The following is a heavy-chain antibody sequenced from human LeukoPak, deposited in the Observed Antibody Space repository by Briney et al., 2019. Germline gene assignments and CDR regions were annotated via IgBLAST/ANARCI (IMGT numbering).Heavy chain of an antibody. V-gene: IGHV3-23*01. CDR2: ITGNSGRT. CDR3: AKRPRVGVTTPFDS. D-gene: IGHD1-26*01. Sequence: PGGSLRLSCAGSGFTFSHFGLHWVRQAPGKGLEWVSSITGNSGRTYYIDSVRGRFTISRDTSNNTLYLQMTSLGDEDTAVYYCAKRPRVGVTTPFDSWGQGTLVTVSS. CDR1: GFTFSHFG. J-gene: IGHJ4*02.